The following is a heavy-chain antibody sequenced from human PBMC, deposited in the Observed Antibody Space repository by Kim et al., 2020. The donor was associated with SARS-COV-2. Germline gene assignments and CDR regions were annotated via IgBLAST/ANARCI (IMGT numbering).Heavy chain of an antibody. J-gene: IGHJ4*02. V-gene: IGHV4-39*01. D-gene: IGHD3-9*01. CDR1: GGSISSSSYY. Sequence: SETLSLTCTVSGGSISSSSYYWGWIRQPPGKGLEWIGSIYYSGSTYYNPSLKSRVTISVDTSKNQFSLKLSSVTAADTAVYYCARTINYDILTGYYMLMSGYFDYWGQGTLVTVSS. CDR2: IYYSGST. CDR3: ARTINYDILTGYYMLMSGYFDY.